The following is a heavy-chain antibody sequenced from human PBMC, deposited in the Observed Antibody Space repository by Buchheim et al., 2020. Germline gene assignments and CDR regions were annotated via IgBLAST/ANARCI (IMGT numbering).Heavy chain of an antibody. CDR3: ARDSKGDHYDNSGYSYLDY. CDR2: IYHSRPA. D-gene: IGHD3-22*01. Sequence: QVQLQESGPGLVKPSGTLSLTCDVSGGSISSSNWWSWVRQPPGEGLEWFGEIYHSRPANYNPSLKSRVTISVDKSKNQFSLKLSSVTAAEKAVYYCARDSKGDHYDNSGYSYLDYWGKGTL. V-gene: IGHV4-4*02. J-gene: IGHJ4*02. CDR1: GGSISSSNW.